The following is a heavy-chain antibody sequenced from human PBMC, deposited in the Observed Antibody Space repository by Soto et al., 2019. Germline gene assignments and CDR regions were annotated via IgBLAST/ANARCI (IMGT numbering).Heavy chain of an antibody. Sequence: PSETLSLTCTVSGGSISRAYWSWIRQPPGKGLEWIGYIYFSGSTNYNPSLKSRVTISVDSSKNQFSLKLTSVTAADTAVYYCARGVGSGTPYYYSYYGMDVWGQGITVTVSS. CDR2: IYFSGST. D-gene: IGHD3-10*01. CDR3: ARGVGSGTPYYYSYYGMDV. V-gene: IGHV4-59*01. CDR1: GGSISRAY. J-gene: IGHJ6*02.